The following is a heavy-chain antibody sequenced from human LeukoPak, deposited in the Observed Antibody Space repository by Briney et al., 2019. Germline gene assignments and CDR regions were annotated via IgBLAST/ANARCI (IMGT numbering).Heavy chain of an antibody. CDR3: ANDFDH. V-gene: IGHV3-23*01. J-gene: IGHJ4*02. CDR2: ISGSDDNT. CDR1: GFTFNNYA. Sequence: AGGSLRLSCAASGFTFNNYAMSWVRQAPGKGLEWVSTISGSDDNTYYADSVKGRFTISRDISKNTLYLQMNSLRADDTAVYYCANDFDHWGQGTLVTVS.